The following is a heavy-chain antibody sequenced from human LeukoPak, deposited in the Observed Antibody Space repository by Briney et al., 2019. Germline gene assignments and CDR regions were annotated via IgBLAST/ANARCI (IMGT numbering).Heavy chain of an antibody. Sequence: SETLSLTCTVSGGSISSSSYYWSWIRQPAGKGLEWIGRIYTSGSTNYNPSLKSRVTMSLDTSKKQFSLKLSSVTAADTAVYYCARDKGGYCSSTSCSYYFDYWGQGTLVTVSS. CDR2: IYTSGST. CDR3: ARDKGGYCSSTSCSYYFDY. D-gene: IGHD2-2*01. CDR1: GGSISSSSYY. J-gene: IGHJ4*02. V-gene: IGHV4-61*02.